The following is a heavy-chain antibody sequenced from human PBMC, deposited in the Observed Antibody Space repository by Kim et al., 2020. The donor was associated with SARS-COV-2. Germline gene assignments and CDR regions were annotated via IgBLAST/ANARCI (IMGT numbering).Heavy chain of an antibody. CDR1: GGSISSSSYY. CDR3: ARRTYYYDSSGYTNWYFDL. D-gene: IGHD3-22*01. J-gene: IGHJ2*01. Sequence: SETLSLTCTVSGGSISSSSYYWGWIRQPPGKGLEWIGSIYYSGSTYYNPSLKSRVTISVDTSKNQFSLKLSSVTAADTAVYYCARRTYYYDSSGYTNWYFDLWGRGTLVTVSS. CDR2: IYYSGST. V-gene: IGHV4-39*01.